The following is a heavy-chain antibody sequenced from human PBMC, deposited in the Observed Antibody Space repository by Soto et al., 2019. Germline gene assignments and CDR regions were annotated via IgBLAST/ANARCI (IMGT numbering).Heavy chain of an antibody. J-gene: IGHJ3*01. CDR1: VFTSSG. CDR2: ISTHNGNT. Sequence: QDQLVQSGAEVKKPGASVKVSCKASVFTSSGISWVRQATGQRLEWMGWISTHNGNTIYAQKFQGRVIITMDTSTTTVYMELRSLRPDDTAVYLCAREGILGLFDAYDLWGQGQWSPSLQ. D-gene: IGHD3-3*01. CDR3: AREGILGLFDAYDL. V-gene: IGHV1-18*04.